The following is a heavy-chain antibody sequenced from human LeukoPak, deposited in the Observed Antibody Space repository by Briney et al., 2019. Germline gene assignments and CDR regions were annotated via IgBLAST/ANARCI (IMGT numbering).Heavy chain of an antibody. V-gene: IGHV1-18*01. Sequence: GASVKVSCKASGYTFTSYGISWVRQAPGQGLEWMGWISAYNGNTNYAQKLQGRVTMTTDTSTSTAYMELRSLRSDDTAVYYRARDLLLWFGEHLDYWGQGTLVTVSS. J-gene: IGHJ4*02. D-gene: IGHD3-10*01. CDR3: ARDLLLWFGEHLDY. CDR2: ISAYNGNT. CDR1: GYTFTSYG.